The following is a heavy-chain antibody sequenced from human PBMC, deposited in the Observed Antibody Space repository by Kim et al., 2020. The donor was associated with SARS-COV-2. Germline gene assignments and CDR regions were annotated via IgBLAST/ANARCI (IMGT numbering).Heavy chain of an antibody. CDR3: ARHVGWSFDP. D-gene: IGHD1-26*01. J-gene: IGHJ5*02. CDR1: GFDFSRRNR. Sequence: GGSLRLSCAASGFDFSRRNRMLWVRQAPGKGLEWVANINDDSKKRNYADSVKGRFTISRDNAKNLLYPQMNSLRAEDTAIYYCARHVGWSFDPWGQGTLATVSS. V-gene: IGHV3-7*01. CDR2: INDDSKKR.